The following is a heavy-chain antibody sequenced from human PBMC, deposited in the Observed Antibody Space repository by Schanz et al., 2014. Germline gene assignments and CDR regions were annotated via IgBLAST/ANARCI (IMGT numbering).Heavy chain of an antibody. CDR3: ARDRRRYCSTASCLHDNWFDP. V-gene: IGHV1-18*01. J-gene: IGHJ5*02. CDR2: ISAYNGNT. Sequence: QVQLVQSGAEVKKAGASVKVSCKASGYTFPSYGINWVRQAPGQGLEWMGWISAYNGNTNYAQKVQGRVTMTTDTSTGTAYMELRSLRSDDTAVYYCARDRRRYCSTASCLHDNWFDPWGQGTLVIVSS. D-gene: IGHD2-2*01. CDR1: GYTFPSYG.